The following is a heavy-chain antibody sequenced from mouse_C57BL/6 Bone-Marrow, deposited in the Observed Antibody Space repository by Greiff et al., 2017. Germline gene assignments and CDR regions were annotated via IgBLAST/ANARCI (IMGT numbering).Heavy chain of an antibody. D-gene: IGHD1-1*01. CDR1: GFTFSDYG. Sequence: EVNLVESGGGLVKPGGSLKLSCAASGFTFSDYGMHWVRQAPEKGLEWVAYISSGSSTIYYADTVKGRFTISRDNAKNTLFLQMTSLRSEDTAMYYCAITTVGATDAMDYWGQGTSVTVSS. V-gene: IGHV5-17*01. J-gene: IGHJ4*01. CDR3: AITTVGATDAMDY. CDR2: ISSGSSTI.